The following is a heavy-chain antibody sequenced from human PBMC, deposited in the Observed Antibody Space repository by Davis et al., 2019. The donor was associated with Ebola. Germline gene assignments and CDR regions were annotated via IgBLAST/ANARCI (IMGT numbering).Heavy chain of an antibody. V-gene: IGHV3-30*04. CDR1: GFTFSSYA. Sequence: GGSLRLSCAASGFTFSSYAMHWVRQAPGKGLEWVAVISYDGSNKYYADSVKGQFTISRDNSKNTLYLQMNSLRAEDTAVYYCAKDSYVGNGMDVWGKGTTVTVSS. D-gene: IGHD5-18*01. CDR2: ISYDGSNK. CDR3: AKDSYVGNGMDV. J-gene: IGHJ6*04.